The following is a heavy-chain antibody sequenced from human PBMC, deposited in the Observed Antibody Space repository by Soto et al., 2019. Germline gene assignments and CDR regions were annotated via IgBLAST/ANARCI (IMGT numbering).Heavy chain of an antibody. Sequence: EVQLLESGGGLVQPGGSLRLSCAASGFTFSYFAMGWVRQAPGKGLEWVSVLNDRGDTTYYTDSVKGRFTISRDNSKNTLYLQMNSLRAEDTAVYYCAKDRAHYYGSGSYYYYYYGMDVWGQGTTVTVSS. V-gene: IGHV3-23*01. CDR1: GFTFSYFA. CDR2: LNDRGDTT. CDR3: AKDRAHYYGSGSYYYYYYGMDV. J-gene: IGHJ6*02. D-gene: IGHD3-10*01.